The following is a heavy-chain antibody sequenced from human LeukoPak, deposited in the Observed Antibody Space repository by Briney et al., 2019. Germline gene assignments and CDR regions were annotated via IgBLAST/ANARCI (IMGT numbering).Heavy chain of an antibody. J-gene: IGHJ3*02. Sequence: KTSETLSLTCTVSGGSISSYYWSWIRQPPGKGLEWIGYIYYSGSTNYNPSLKSRVTISVDTSKNQFSLKLSSVTAADTAVYYCASHVPGPYYYDSSGSDAFDIWGQGTMVTVSS. D-gene: IGHD3-22*01. CDR2: IYYSGST. CDR3: ASHVPGPYYYDSSGSDAFDI. V-gene: IGHV4-59*08. CDR1: GGSISSYY.